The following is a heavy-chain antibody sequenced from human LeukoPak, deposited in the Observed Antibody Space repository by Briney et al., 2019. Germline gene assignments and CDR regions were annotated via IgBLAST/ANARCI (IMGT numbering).Heavy chain of an antibody. CDR1: SDSISSSSYY. Sequence: SETLSLTCTVSSDSISSSSYYWGWIRQPPGKGLEWIGTIYYSGSTYYNPSLKSRVTISVDTSKNQFSLKLSSVTAADTAVYYCARGSQYCSSTRCYEAFDYWGQRTLVTVSS. D-gene: IGHD2-2*01. J-gene: IGHJ4*02. CDR3: ARGSQYCSSTRCYEAFDY. CDR2: IYYSGST. V-gene: IGHV4-39*07.